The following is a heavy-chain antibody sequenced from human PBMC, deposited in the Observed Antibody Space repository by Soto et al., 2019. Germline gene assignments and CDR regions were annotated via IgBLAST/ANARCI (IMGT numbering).Heavy chain of an antibody. J-gene: IGHJ4*02. Sequence: QVQLVQSGAEVKKPGASVKVSCKASGYTFTSYAMHWVRQAPGQRLEWMEWINAGNGNTKYSQKFQGRVTITRDTSASTAYMELSSLRSEDTAVYYCARDVSSYSSSSLFDYWGQGTLVTVSS. V-gene: IGHV1-3*01. CDR2: INAGNGNT. CDR1: GYTFTSYA. CDR3: ARDVSSYSSSSLFDY. D-gene: IGHD6-6*01.